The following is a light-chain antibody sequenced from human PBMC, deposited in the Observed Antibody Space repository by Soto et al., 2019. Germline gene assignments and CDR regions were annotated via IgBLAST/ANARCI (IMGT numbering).Light chain of an antibody. Sequence: QSALTQPASLSGSPGQSITISCTGTSSDIGTYNFVSWYQHHPDKAPKLIIFGVTNRPSGVSNRFSGSKSANTASLTISGLQAEDEAHYYCCSYTRNITVVFGGGTKLTVL. CDR2: GVT. CDR3: CSYTRNITVV. CDR1: SSDIGTYNF. J-gene: IGLJ3*02. V-gene: IGLV2-14*01.